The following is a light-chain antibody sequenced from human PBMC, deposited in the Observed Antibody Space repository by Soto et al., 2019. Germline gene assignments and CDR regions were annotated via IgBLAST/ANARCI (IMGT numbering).Light chain of an antibody. CDR3: QQYDSYSRT. Sequence: DIQMTQSPSTLSASVGDRVTITCRASQSISTWLAWYQQKPGKAPKLLIYKASSLESGVPSRFSGRGSGTEFTLTINSLQPDDFATYYCQQYDSYSRTFGQGTKVDIK. J-gene: IGKJ1*01. CDR2: KAS. V-gene: IGKV1-5*03. CDR1: QSISTW.